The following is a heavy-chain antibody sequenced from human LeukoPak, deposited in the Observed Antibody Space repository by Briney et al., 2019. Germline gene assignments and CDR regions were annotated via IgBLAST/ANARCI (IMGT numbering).Heavy chain of an antibody. Sequence: SETLSLTCTVSGGSISSYYWSWIRQPPGKGLEWIGYISYSGSTNYNPSLKSRVSISVDTSKNQFSLRLSSVTAADTAVYYCARHPTIILPLREDYFDYWGQGTLVTVSS. J-gene: IGHJ4*02. CDR3: ARHPTIILPLREDYFDY. D-gene: IGHD4-17*01. V-gene: IGHV4-59*01. CDR2: ISYSGST. CDR1: GGSISSYY.